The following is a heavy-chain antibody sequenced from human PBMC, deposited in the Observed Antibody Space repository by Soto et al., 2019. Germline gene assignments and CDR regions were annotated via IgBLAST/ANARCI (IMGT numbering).Heavy chain of an antibody. D-gene: IGHD6-13*01. CDR2: IIPILGIA. V-gene: IGHV1-69*02. Sequence: QVQLVQSGAEVKKPGSSVKVSCKASGGTFSSYPISWVRQAPGQGLEWMGRIIPILGIANYAQKFQGRVTITEDKSTSAAYMELSSLRSEDTAVYYCASLATADTLDYWGQGTLVTVSA. CDR1: GGTFSSYP. CDR3: ASLATADTLDY. J-gene: IGHJ4*02.